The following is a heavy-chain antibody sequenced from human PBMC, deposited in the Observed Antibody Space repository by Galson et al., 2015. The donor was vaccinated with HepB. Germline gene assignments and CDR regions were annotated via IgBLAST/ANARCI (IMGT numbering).Heavy chain of an antibody. J-gene: IGHJ4*02. D-gene: IGHD3-10*01. V-gene: IGHV5-10-1*01. Sequence: QSGAEVKKPGESLRISCKGSGYSFTSYWISWVRQMPGKGLEWMGRIDPSDSYTNYSPSFQGHVTISADKSISTAYLQWSSLKASDTAMYYCAREYGSGSDPPSIDYWGQGTLVTVSS. CDR1: GYSFTSYW. CDR3: AREYGSGSDPPSIDY. CDR2: IDPSDSYT.